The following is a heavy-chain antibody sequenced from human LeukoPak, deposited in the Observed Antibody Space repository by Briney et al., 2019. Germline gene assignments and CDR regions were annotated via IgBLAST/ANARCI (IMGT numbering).Heavy chain of an antibody. CDR3: ARPGITAFDI. CDR2: ISSSGSIT. V-gene: IGHV3-48*01. D-gene: IGHD3-10*01. J-gene: IGHJ3*02. CDR1: GFTFDKYW. Sequence: GALRLSCVASGFTFDKYWMGWVRQAPGKGLEWVSHISSSGSITYYGDSVKGRITISRDNAKNSVSLYMNSLRAEDPAVYYCARPGITAFDIWGQGTMVTVSS.